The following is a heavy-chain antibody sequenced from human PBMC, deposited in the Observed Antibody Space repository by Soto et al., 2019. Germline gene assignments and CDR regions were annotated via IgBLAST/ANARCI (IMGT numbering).Heavy chain of an antibody. CDR3: ARAGMYYYFCSGYFGY. V-gene: IGHV1-18*01. J-gene: IGHJ4*02. CDR1: GYTFTSYG. D-gene: IGHD3-3*01. CDR2: ISAYNGNT. Sequence: GASVKVSCKASGYTFTSYGMSWVRQAPGKGLEWMGWISAYNGNTNYAQKLQGRVTMTTDTSTSTAYMELRSLRSDDTAVYYCARAGMYYYFCSGYFGYWGQGTLVTVSS.